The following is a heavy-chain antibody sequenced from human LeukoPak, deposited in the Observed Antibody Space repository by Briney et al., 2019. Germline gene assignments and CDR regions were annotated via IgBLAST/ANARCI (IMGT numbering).Heavy chain of an antibody. CDR3: AKARKDYVWGSYRYGYYFDY. D-gene: IGHD3-16*02. J-gene: IGHJ4*02. Sequence: GGSLRLSCAASGFTFDDYTMHWVRHAPGKGLEWVSLISWDGGSTYYADSVKGRFTISRDNSKNSLYLQMNSLRTEDTALYYCAKARKDYVWGSYRYGYYFDYWGQGTLVTVSS. V-gene: IGHV3-43*01. CDR1: GFTFDDYT. CDR2: ISWDGGST.